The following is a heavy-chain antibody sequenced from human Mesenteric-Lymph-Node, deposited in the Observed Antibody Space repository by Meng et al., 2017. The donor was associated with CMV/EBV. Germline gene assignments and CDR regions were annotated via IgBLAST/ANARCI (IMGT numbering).Heavy chain of an antibody. V-gene: IGHV1-18*01. CDR2: ISAYNGNT. D-gene: IGHD6-6*01. CDR1: GYTFTSYG. Sequence: ASVKVSCKASGYTFTSYGISWVRQAPGQGLEWMGWISAYNGNTNYAQKFQGRVTITRDMSTSTAYMELSSLRSEDTAVYYCAASDIAARPFDYWGQGTLVTVSS. CDR3: AASDIAARPFDY. J-gene: IGHJ4*02.